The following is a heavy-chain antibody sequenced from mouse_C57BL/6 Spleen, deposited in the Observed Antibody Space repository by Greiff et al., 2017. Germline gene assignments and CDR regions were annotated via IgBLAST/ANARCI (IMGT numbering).Heavy chain of an antibody. V-gene: IGHV3-4*01. CDR2: ISSSGST. Sequence: EVKLQESGPALVKPSQPVSLTCTVTGYSITNGNHWWNWIRQVSGSKLEWIGYISSSGSTDSNPSLNSRISITRDTSKNQLFLQLNSVTTEDIATYYCAGAVEDYYAMDYWGQGTSVTVSS. CDR1: GYSITNGNHW. CDR3: AGAVEDYYAMDY. J-gene: IGHJ4*01.